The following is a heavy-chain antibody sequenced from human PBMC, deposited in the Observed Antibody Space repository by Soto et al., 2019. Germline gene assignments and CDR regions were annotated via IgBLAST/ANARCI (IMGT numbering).Heavy chain of an antibody. CDR1: GFTVSSNY. CDR3: ARAGDYYDSSGYYSFWAYYFDD. V-gene: IGHV3-66*01. J-gene: IGHJ4*02. D-gene: IGHD3-22*01. Sequence: GGSLRLSCAASGFTVSSNYMSWVRQAPGKGLEWVSVIYSGGSTYYADSVKGRFTISRDNSKNTLYLQMNSLRAEDTAVYYCARAGDYYDSSGYYSFWAYYFDDWGQGTLVTVSS. CDR2: IYSGGST.